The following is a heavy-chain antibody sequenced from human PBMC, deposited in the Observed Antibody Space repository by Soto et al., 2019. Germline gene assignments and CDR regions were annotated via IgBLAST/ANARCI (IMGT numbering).Heavy chain of an antibody. CDR3: ARGIFYSDGGPYYPGSFDI. V-gene: IGHV4-59*01. Sequence: PSETLSLTCTVSGASITTYFWSWIRQPPGKRLEWIGYMYSNGSTNYNPSLKSRLTISLHTSKTQFSLNTSKTQFSLRLTSVTAADTAVYYCARGIFYSDGGPYYPGSFDIWGQGAPVTVSS. CDR2: MYSNGST. D-gene: IGHD3-22*01. CDR1: GASITTYF. J-gene: IGHJ3*02.